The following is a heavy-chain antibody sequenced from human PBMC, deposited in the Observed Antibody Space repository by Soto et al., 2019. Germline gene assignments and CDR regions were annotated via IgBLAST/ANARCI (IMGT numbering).Heavy chain of an antibody. CDR1: GYPFSKYG. D-gene: IGHD5-12*01. Sequence: QLQLVQSGAEVERPGASVRVSCKAYGYPFSKYGISWIRQAPGQGLEWMGWIKPDNGDTNYAQKFQGRVTMTTDTSSNTAYMELRSLRSDDTAVYYCATSYDSGVDPWGQGTLVSVSS. V-gene: IGHV1-18*04. CDR3: ATSYDSGVDP. J-gene: IGHJ5*02. CDR2: IKPDNGDT.